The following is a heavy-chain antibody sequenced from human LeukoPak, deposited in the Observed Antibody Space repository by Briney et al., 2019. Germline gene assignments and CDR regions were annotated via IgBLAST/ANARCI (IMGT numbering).Heavy chain of an antibody. J-gene: IGHJ5*02. CDR3: ARETQYCSSTSLGLECTNNWFDP. D-gene: IGHD2-2*01. V-gene: IGHV3-21*01. Sequence: GGSLRLSCAASGFTFSSYSMNWVRQAPGKGLEWVSSISRSSSYIYYADSVKGRFTISRDNAKNSLFLQMNSLRAEDTAVYYCARETQYCSSTSLGLECTNNWFDPWAREPWSPSPQ. CDR2: ISRSSSYI. CDR1: GFTFSSYS.